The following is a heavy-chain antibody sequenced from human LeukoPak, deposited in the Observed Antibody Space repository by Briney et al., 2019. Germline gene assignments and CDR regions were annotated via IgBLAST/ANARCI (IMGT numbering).Heavy chain of an antibody. CDR2: IYYSGST. CDR1: GGSISSSSYY. D-gene: IGHD2-15*01. J-gene: IGHJ4*02. Sequence: PSETLSVTCTVSGGSISSSSYYWGWIRQPPGKGLEWIGSIYYSGSTYYNPSLKSRVTISVDTSKNQFSLKLSSVTAADTAVYYCARQWGYCSGGSCSGFDYWGQGTLVTVSS. CDR3: ARQWGYCSGGSCSGFDY. V-gene: IGHV4-39*01.